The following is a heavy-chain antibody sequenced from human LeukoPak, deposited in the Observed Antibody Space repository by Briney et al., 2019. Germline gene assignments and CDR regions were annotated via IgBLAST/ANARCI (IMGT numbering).Heavy chain of an antibody. Sequence: PGGSLRLSCVASGFTVSSKYMSWVRQAPGKGLEWVSSISSSSSYIYYADSVKGRFTISRDNAKNSLYLQMNSLRAEDTAEYYCARDTYDILTGYYKWAFDIWGQGTMVTVSS. D-gene: IGHD3-9*01. J-gene: IGHJ3*02. V-gene: IGHV3-21*06. CDR3: ARDTYDILTGYYKWAFDI. CDR1: GFTVSSKY. CDR2: ISSSSSYI.